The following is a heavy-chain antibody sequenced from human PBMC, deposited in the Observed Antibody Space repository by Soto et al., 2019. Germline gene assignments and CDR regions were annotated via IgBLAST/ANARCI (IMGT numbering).Heavy chain of an antibody. J-gene: IGHJ6*02. CDR1: GGTFSSYA. CDR2: IIPIFGTA. Sequence: ASVKVSCKASGGTFSSYAISWVRQAPGQGLEWMGGIIPIFGTANYAQKFQGRVTITADESTSTAYMELSSLRSEDTAVYYCARLVVKIFGVIAYYYNGMDVWGQGTTVTVSS. CDR3: ARLVVKIFGVIAYYYNGMDV. D-gene: IGHD3-3*01. V-gene: IGHV1-69*13.